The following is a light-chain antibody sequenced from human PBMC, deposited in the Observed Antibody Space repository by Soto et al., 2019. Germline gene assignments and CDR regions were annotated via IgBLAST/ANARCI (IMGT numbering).Light chain of an antibody. V-gene: IGKV3-20*01. CDR3: QQYGSSPRT. CDR2: GAS. CDR1: QSGSSN. J-gene: IGKJ1*01. Sequence: EIVMTQSPATLSLSPVERATLSCMASQSGSSNLAWYQQKPGQAPRLLIYGASSRATGIPERSSGSGSGTDFTLTISRLEPEDFAVYYCQQYGSSPRTFGQGTKVDIK.